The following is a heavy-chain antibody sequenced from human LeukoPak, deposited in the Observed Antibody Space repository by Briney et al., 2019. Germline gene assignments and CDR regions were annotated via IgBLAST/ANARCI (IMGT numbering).Heavy chain of an antibody. CDR2: INHSGSA. CDR3: ARVLSLED. Sequence: SETLSLTCTVSGGSFSGYYCTWIRQPPGKGLEWIGEINHSGSANYNPSLKSRVTISLDTSKNQFSLKLSSVTAADTAVYYCARVLSLEDWGQGTLVTVSS. CDR1: GGSFSGYY. V-gene: IGHV4-34*01. D-gene: IGHD1-1*01. J-gene: IGHJ4*02.